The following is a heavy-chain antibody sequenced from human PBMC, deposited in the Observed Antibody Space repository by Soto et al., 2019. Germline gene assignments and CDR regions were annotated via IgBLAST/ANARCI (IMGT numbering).Heavy chain of an antibody. D-gene: IGHD3-16*02. V-gene: IGHV5-51*01. CDR1: GYSFTSYW. CDR3: ARAISFRGASGQAAHGGLSTYWFDP. Sequence: PGESLKISCKGSGYSFTSYWIGWVRQMPGKGLEWMGIIYPGDSDTRYSPSFQGQVTISADKSISTAYLQWSSLKASDTAMYYCARAISFRGASGQAAHGGLSTYWFDPWGQGTLVTVSS. J-gene: IGHJ5*02. CDR2: IYPGDSDT.